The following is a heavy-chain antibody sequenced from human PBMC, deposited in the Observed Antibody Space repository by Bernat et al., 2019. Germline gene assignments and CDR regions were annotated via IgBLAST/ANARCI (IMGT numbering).Heavy chain of an antibody. CDR2: INHSGST. V-gene: IGHV4-34*01. CDR3: ARLSGSDPHAVDY. J-gene: IGHJ4*02. CDR1: GGSFSGYY. D-gene: IGHD1-26*01. Sequence: QVQLQQWGAGLLKPSETLSLTCAVYGGSFSGYYWSWIRQPPGKGLEWIGEINHSGSTNYNPSLKSRVTISVDTSKNQFYLKLSSVTAAGTAVYYCARLSGSDPHAVDYWGQGTLVTVSS.